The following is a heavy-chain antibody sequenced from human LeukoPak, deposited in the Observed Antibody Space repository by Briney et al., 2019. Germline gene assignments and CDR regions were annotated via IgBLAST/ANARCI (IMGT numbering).Heavy chain of an antibody. J-gene: IGHJ4*02. CDR2: ISPKSGGT. CDR3: ARGPAAAAIDY. Sequence: ASVKVSCKASGYTFNGYYLHWVRQAPGQGLEWMGWISPKSGGTNSTQNFQGRVTMTRDTSISTAYMELSRLRSDDTAVYYCARGPAAAAIDYWGQGTLVTVSS. CDR1: GYTFNGYY. D-gene: IGHD2-2*01. V-gene: IGHV1-2*02.